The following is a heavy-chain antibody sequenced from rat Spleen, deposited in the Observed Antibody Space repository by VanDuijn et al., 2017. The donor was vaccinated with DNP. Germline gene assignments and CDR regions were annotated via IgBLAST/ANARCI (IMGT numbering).Heavy chain of an antibody. J-gene: IGHJ2*01. CDR3: ARDPATVVSFDY. V-gene: IGHV3-1*01. Sequence: EVQVQESGPGLVKPSQSLSLTCSVTGYSITSNYWGWIRKFPGNKMEWIGQITYSGSTSYNPSLKSRISITRDTSKNQFFLQLNSVTTEDTATYFCARDPATVVSFDYWGQGVMVTVSS. CDR2: ITYSGST. CDR1: GYSITSNY. D-gene: IGHD1-1*01.